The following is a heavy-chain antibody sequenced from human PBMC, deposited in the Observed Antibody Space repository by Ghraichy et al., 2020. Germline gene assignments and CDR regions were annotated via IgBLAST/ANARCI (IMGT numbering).Heavy chain of an antibody. J-gene: IGHJ4*02. CDR1: GFTFSSYG. V-gene: IGHV3-30*02. Sequence: GGPLRLSCAASGFTFSSYGMHWVRQAPGKGLEWVAFIRYDGSNKYYADSVKGRFTISRDNSKNTLYLQMNSLRAEDTAVYYCAKVHFGVVDYWGQGTLVTVSS. CDR3: AKVHFGVVDY. D-gene: IGHD3-3*01. CDR2: IRYDGSNK.